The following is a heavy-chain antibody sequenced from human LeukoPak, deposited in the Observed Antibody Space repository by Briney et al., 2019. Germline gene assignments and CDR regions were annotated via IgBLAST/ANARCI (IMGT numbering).Heavy chain of an antibody. CDR2: ISGSGDST. V-gene: IGHV3-23*01. CDR3: AKIPFNDILYYFDY. D-gene: IGHD3-9*01. J-gene: IGHJ4*02. CDR1: GFNFSSYA. Sequence: GGSLRPSCTASGFNFSSYAMTWVRQAPGKGLEWVSAISGSGDSTYYVDSVEGRFTISRDNSKNTLYLQMNSLRAEDTAVYYCAKIPFNDILYYFDYWGQGTLVTVSS.